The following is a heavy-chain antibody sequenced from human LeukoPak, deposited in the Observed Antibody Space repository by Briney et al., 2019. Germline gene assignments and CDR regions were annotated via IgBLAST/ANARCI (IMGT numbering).Heavy chain of an antibody. D-gene: IGHD3-16*01. Sequence: PGGSLRLSCAASGFTVSSNYMSWVRQAPGKGLEWVSVIYRGGSTYYAASVKGRFTISRDNSKNTLYLQMNSLGGEDTAVYYCAVERSYGGRLDYWGKGTLVTVSS. CDR1: GFTVSSNY. CDR3: AVERSYGGRLDY. J-gene: IGHJ4*02. V-gene: IGHV3-66*01. CDR2: IYRGGST.